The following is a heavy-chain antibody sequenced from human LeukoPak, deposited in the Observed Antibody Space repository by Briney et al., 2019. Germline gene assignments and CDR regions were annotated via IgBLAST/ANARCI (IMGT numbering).Heavy chain of an antibody. J-gene: IGHJ4*02. V-gene: IGHV3-23*01. Sequence: GGSLRLSCAASGFTFSSYAMSWVRQAPGRGPEWVSAISGSGGSTYYADSVKGRFTISRDNSKNTLYLQMNSLRAEDTAVYYCAKPLIVGATAFDYWGQGTLVTVSS. CDR2: ISGSGGST. D-gene: IGHD1-26*01. CDR1: GFTFSSYA. CDR3: AKPLIVGATAFDY.